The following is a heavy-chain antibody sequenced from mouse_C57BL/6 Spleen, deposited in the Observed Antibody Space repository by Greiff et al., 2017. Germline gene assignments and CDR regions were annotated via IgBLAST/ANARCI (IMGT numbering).Heavy chain of an antibody. Sequence: VQLQQSGAGLVKPGASLKISCTASGYAFSSYWMNWVRQRPGKGLEWIGQICPGGGDTNYTGKFKGKATLTADKYTSTAYMQLSTLTSEDSAVYFCARSDDGPDYWGQGTTLTVSS. J-gene: IGHJ2*01. CDR2: ICPGGGDT. D-gene: IGHD2-3*01. V-gene: IGHV1-80*01. CDR1: GYAFSSYW. CDR3: ARSDDGPDY.